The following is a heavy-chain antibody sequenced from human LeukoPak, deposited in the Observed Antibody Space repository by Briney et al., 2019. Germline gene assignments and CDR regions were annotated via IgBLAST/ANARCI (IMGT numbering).Heavy chain of an antibody. V-gene: IGHV4-39*07. CDR2: IYYSGTT. Sequence: SETLSLTCTVSGGSIGSSNYHWGWVRQSPGKGLEWLGNIYYSGTTYYNPSPTSRVTISVDTPKNQFSLKLSSVTAADTAVYYCARVLNNWFDPWGQGTLVTVSS. J-gene: IGHJ5*02. CDR3: ARVLNNWFDP. CDR1: GGSIGSSNYH.